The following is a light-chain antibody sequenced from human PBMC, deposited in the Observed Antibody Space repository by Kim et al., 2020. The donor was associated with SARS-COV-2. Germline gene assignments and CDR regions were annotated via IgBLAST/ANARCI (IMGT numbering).Light chain of an antibody. V-gene: IGLV3-19*01. CDR1: NLRSYY. CDR3: NSRDSNDNVV. CDR2: GKN. Sequence: SSELTQDPAVSVALGQTVRITCQGDNLRSYYATWYQQKPGQAPIVVIYGKNNRPSGIPDRFSGSSSGNTAPLTITGTQAGDEADYYCNSRDSNDNVVFGG. J-gene: IGLJ2*01.